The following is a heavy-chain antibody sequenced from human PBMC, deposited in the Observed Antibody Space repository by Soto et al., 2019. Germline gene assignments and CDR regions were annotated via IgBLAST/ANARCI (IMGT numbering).Heavy chain of an antibody. D-gene: IGHD6-13*01. CDR3: ARDAGTDWFDT. Sequence: QVQLVQSGAEVEKPGASVKVSCKASGYTFTSYAISWVRQAPGQGLEWMGRISTYNGNTNYAQKLQGRVTLTTDTCTSTAYMELRSLRSDDTAVFYCARDAGTDWFDTWGQGTLVTVSS. CDR1: GYTFTSYA. CDR2: ISTYNGNT. V-gene: IGHV1-18*01. J-gene: IGHJ5*02.